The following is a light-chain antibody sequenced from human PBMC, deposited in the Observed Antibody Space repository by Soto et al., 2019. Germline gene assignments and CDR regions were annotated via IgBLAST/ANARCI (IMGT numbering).Light chain of an antibody. CDR3: LQYNSYPFT. CDR2: AAS. J-gene: IGKJ5*01. CDR1: QGIATG. V-gene: IGKV1-17*01. Sequence: IQLTQSPSSRSASIGDTVTITCRASQGIATGLAWYQQKPGKAPKRLIYAASSLQSGVPSRFSGSGSGTEFTLTISSLQPEDFATYYCLQYNSYPFTFGQGTRLEIK.